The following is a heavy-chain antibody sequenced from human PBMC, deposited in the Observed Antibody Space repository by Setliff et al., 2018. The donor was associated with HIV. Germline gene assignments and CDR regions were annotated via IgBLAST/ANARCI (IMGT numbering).Heavy chain of an antibody. CDR3: ARDLMAPDRYFDY. CDR1: GDSISSSNW. J-gene: IGHJ4*02. V-gene: IGHV4-4*02. CDR2: IYHSGRT. Sequence: SLTCAVSGDSISSSNWWSWVRQPPGKGLEWIGEIYHSGRTNYNPSLKSRVTISVDTSKNQFSLKLSSVTAADTAVYYCARDLMAPDRYFDYWGQGTLVTVSS. D-gene: IGHD2-8*01.